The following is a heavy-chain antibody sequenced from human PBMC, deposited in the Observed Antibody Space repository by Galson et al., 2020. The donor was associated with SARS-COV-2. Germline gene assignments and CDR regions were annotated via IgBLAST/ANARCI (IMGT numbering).Heavy chain of an antibody. V-gene: IGHV5-51*01. CDR3: ARHGASSGWYEGIDY. J-gene: IGHJ4*02. D-gene: IGHD6-19*01. CDR1: GYSFTNYW. CDR2: IYPDDSYT. Sequence: GESLKISCRTSGYSFTNYWIGWVRQMPGKGLAWMGIIYPDDSYTIYSPSFQGQVTISADKSISTAFLQWSSLKASDTAIYYCARHGASSGWYEGIDYWGQGTLVTGSS.